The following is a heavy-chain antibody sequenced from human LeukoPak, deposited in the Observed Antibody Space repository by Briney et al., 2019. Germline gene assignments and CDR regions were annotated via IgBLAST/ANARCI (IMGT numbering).Heavy chain of an antibody. D-gene: IGHD2-2*01. CDR2: IIPILGIA. J-gene: IGHJ4*02. CDR1: GGTFSSYA. V-gene: IGHV1-69*04. CDR3: ARASTPAATGY. Sequence: SVKVSCKASGGTFSSYAISWVRQAPGQGLEWMGRIIPILGIANYAQKFQGRVTITADKSTSTAYMELSSLRSEDTAVYYCARASTPAATGYWGQGTLVTVSS.